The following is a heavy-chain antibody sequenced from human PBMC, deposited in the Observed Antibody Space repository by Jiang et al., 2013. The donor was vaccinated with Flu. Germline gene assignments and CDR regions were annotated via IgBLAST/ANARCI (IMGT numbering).Heavy chain of an antibody. J-gene: IGHJ4*02. CDR2: IYPGDSDT. D-gene: IGHD6-6*01. CDR1: GYSFTSYW. Sequence: GAEVKKPGESLKISCKGSGYSFTSYWIGWVRQMPGKGLEWMGIIYPGDSDTRYSPSFQGQVTISADKSISTAYLQWSSLKASDTAMYYCARLRQYSSSSKVSYYFDYWGQGTLVTVSS. CDR3: ARLRQYSSSSKVSYYFDY. V-gene: IGHV5-51*03.